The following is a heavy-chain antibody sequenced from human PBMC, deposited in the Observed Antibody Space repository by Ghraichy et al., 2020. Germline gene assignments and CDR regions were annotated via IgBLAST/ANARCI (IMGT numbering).Heavy chain of an antibody. CDR3: AKPPYCSGGSCYYFDY. CDR1: GFTFSSYA. D-gene: IGHD2-15*01. CDR2: ISGSGGST. J-gene: IGHJ4*02. Sequence: GGSLRLSCAASGFTFSSYAMSWVRQAPGKGLEWVSAISGSGGSTYYADSVKGRFTISRDNSKNTLYLQMNSLRAEDTAVYYCAKPPYCSGGSCYYFDYWGQGTLVTVSS. V-gene: IGHV3-23*01.